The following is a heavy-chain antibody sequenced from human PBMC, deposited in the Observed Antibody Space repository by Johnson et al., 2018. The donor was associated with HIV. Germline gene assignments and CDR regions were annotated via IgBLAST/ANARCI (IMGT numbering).Heavy chain of an antibody. CDR2: IWYDGSNE. V-gene: IGHV3-33*06. Sequence: QVQLVESGGGVVQPGRSLRLSCAASGFTFSSYGMHWVRQAPGKGLERVAVIWYDGSNEYYADSVKGRFTISRDNSKHTLYLQMHSLRAEDTAVYYCAKDRGSGWYWDAFDIWGQGTMVTVSS. D-gene: IGHD6-19*01. J-gene: IGHJ3*02. CDR1: GFTFSSYG. CDR3: AKDRGSGWYWDAFDI.